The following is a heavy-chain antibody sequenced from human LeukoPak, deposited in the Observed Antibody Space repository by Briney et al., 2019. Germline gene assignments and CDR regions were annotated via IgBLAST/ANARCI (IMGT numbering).Heavy chain of an antibody. CDR1: GFTFSSYA. CDR3: AKDRDSSGYFMWFDP. V-gene: IGHV3-23*01. Sequence: PGGSLRLSCAASGFTFSSYAMSWVRQAPGKGLEWVSAISGSGGSTYYADSVKGRFTISRDNSKNTLYLQMNSLRAEDTAVYYCAKDRDSSGYFMWFDPWGQGTLVTVSS. J-gene: IGHJ5*02. CDR2: ISGSGGST. D-gene: IGHD3-22*01.